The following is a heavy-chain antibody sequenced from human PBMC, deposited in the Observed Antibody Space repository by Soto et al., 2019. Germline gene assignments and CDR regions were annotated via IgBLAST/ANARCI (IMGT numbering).Heavy chain of an antibody. Sequence: QVQLQESGPGLVKPSQTLSLTCAVSGASISGGDFYWTWIRQTPGQGLEWIGYISNSGSTHYNPSLKRRIPMSVDTSKNHFSLRLTSVTPADTALYYCATSGVTAVPPIIDRFDVWGQGTKVTVSS. CDR1: GASISGGDFY. V-gene: IGHV4-30-4*01. CDR3: ATSGVTAVPPIIDRFDV. J-gene: IGHJ3*01. CDR2: ISNSGST. D-gene: IGHD2-21*02.